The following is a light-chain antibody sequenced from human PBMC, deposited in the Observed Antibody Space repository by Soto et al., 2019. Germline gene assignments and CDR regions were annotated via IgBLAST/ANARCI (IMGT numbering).Light chain of an antibody. V-gene: IGKV4-1*01. CDR2: WAS. CDR1: QSVLYSSNNKNY. Sequence: DIVMTQSPDSLAVSLGERATINCKSSQSVLYSSNNKNYLAWYQQKPGQPPKLLIYWASTRESGVPDRFSGSGSGTDFTLTISSLQAEDVAVYYCQQYENSPRTLGQGTKVDIK. J-gene: IGKJ1*01. CDR3: QQYENSPRT.